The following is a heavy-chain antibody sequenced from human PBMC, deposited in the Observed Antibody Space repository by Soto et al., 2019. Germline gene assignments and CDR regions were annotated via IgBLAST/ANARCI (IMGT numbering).Heavy chain of an antibody. J-gene: IGHJ6*03. Sequence: AGTPALTCTVSGGSITGYSWSWIRQPPGKGLEWLGYVYDSGLTNYNPSLKSRVSMALNMSKNQFSLQLSSLTAADTAVYYCAAACSLNFYSDMDVRGIGTPVTAP. CDR3: AAACSLNFYSDMDV. CDR2: VYDSGLT. V-gene: IGHV4-59*08. CDR1: GGSITGYS. D-gene: IGHD6-13*01.